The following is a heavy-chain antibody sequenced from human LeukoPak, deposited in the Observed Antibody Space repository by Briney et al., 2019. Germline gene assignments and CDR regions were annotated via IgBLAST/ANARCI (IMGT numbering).Heavy chain of an antibody. Sequence: QAGGSLRLSCSASGFTFNTYAMHWVRQAPGKGLEYVSAVTSTGASTYYAGSVKGRFTISRDNSKNTLYLQMNSLRTEDTALYHCVKDFRNWGQGALVTVSS. J-gene: IGHJ4*02. CDR1: GFTFNTYA. V-gene: IGHV3-64D*08. CDR2: VTSTGAST. CDR3: VKDFRN.